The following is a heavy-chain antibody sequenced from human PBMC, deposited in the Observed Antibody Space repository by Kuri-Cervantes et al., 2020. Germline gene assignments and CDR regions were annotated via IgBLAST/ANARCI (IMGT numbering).Heavy chain of an antibody. D-gene: IGHD6-13*01. J-gene: IGHJ4*02. CDR2: INSDGSST. Sequence: GESLKISCAAPGFTFSSYWMHWVRQAPGKGLVWVSRINSDGSSTSYADSVKGRFTISRDNAKNTLYLQMNSLRAEDTAVYYCARDRGRYSSSWANDYWGQGTLVTVSS. CDR3: ARDRGRYSSSWANDY. CDR1: GFTFSSYW. V-gene: IGHV3-74*01.